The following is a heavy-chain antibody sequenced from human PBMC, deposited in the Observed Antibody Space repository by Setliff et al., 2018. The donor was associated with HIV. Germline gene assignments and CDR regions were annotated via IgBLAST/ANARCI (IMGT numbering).Heavy chain of an antibody. CDR2: ISVGNGDS. CDR1: GYTFINYD. J-gene: IGHJ4*02. D-gene: IGHD1-1*01. Sequence: ASVKVSCKASGYTFINYDIHWVRQAPGQRPEWMGRISVGNGDSKYSRASQDRVPITKDTSAHTAYMELTRLRSEDTAVYYCVSPMFYDGTVVWGQGTLVTVSS. CDR3: VSPMFYDGTVV. V-gene: IGHV1-3*03.